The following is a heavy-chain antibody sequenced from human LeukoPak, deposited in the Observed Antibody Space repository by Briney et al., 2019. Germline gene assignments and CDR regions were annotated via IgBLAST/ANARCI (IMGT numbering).Heavy chain of an antibody. Sequence: SVKVSCKASGGTFSSYAISWVRQAPGQGLEWMGGIIPIFGTANYAQKFQGRVTITTDESTSTAYMELSSLRSEDTAVYYCARGHQLTVTTFRRDYYYYMDVWGKGTTVTVSS. CDR3: ARGHQLTVTTFRRDYYYYMDV. J-gene: IGHJ6*03. V-gene: IGHV1-69*05. D-gene: IGHD4-11*01. CDR1: GGTFSSYA. CDR2: IIPIFGTA.